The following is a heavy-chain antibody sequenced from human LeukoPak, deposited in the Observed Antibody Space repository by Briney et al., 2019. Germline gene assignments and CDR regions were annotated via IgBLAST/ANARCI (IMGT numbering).Heavy chain of an antibody. D-gene: IGHD6-13*01. V-gene: IGHV3-7*01. CDR2: IKQDGSEK. J-gene: IGHJ5*02. CDR1: GFTFSSYW. CDR3: ARGTPYSSNFNWFDP. Sequence: GGSLRLSCAASGFTFSSYWMSWVRQAPGKGLEWVANIKQDGSEKYYVDSVKGRFTISRDNAKNSLYLQMNSLRAEDTAVYYCARGTPYSSNFNWFDPWGQGTLVTVSS.